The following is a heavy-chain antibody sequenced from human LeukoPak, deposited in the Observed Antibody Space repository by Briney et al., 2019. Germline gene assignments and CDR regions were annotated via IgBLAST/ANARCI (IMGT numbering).Heavy chain of an antibody. CDR3: ARDGAPPSGTEDYYYYGMDV. D-gene: IGHD1-7*01. V-gene: IGHV1-18*01. CDR1: GYTFTSYG. Sequence: ASVKVSCRASGYTFTSYGISWVRQAPGHGLEGMGWISAYNGNTNYAQKLQGRVTMTTDTSTSTAYMELRSLRSDDTAVYYCARDGAPPSGTEDYYYYGMDVWGQGTTVTVSS. CDR2: ISAYNGNT. J-gene: IGHJ6*02.